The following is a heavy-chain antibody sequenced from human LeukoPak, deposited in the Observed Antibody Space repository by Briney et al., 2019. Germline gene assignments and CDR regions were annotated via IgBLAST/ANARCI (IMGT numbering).Heavy chain of an antibody. J-gene: IGHJ4*02. Sequence: GESLKISCKGSGYSFTSYWIGWVRQMPGKGLEWMGIIYPGDSDTRYSPSFQGQVTISADKSISTAYLQWSTLKASDTAMYCCAIDTNNYYGSGSFDYWGQGTLVTVSS. V-gene: IGHV5-51*01. CDR2: IYPGDSDT. CDR1: GYSFTSYW. D-gene: IGHD3-10*01. CDR3: AIDTNNYYGSGSFDY.